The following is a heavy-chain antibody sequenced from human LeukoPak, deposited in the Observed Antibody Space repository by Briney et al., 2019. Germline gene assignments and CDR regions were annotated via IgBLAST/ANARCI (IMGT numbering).Heavy chain of an antibody. V-gene: IGHV1-18*01. Sequence: ASVKVSCKASDYTFVSHGFSWVRQAPGQGLEWMGWISAYNGNTAYAQKLQARVTMITDTSTSTAYMELRSLRSDDTAVYYCASHTQSYVWNDYWGQGTLVTVSS. CDR3: ASHTQSYVWNDY. CDR1: DYTFVSHG. CDR2: ISAYNGNT. D-gene: IGHD3-16*01. J-gene: IGHJ4*02.